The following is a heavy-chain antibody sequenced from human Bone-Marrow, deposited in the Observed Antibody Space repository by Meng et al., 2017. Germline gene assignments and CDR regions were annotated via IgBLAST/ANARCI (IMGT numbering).Heavy chain of an antibody. CDR2: INHSGGT. CDR3: ARQGDAAMATFDY. Sequence: QVQLQQWGAGLLKPSETLSLTCAVYGGTFSDYYWSWIHQPPGKGLEWIGEINHSGGTKYTPSLESRVTISIDTSKNQFSLKLSSVTAADTAIYYCARQGDAAMATFDYWGQGTLVTVSS. V-gene: IGHV4-34*01. D-gene: IGHD5-18*01. CDR1: GGTFSDYY. J-gene: IGHJ4*02.